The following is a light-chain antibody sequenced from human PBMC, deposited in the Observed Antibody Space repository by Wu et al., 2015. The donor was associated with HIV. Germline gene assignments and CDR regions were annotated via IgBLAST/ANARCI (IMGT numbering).Light chain of an antibody. CDR2: KAS. V-gene: IGKV1-5*03. J-gene: IGKJ1*01. CDR3: QQYKSYST. CDR1: QSISSW. Sequence: DIQMTQSPSTLSASVGDRVTITCRASQSISSWLAWYQQKPGKAPKVLIYKASNLESGVPSRFSGSGSGTEFTLTISSLQPDDFATYYCQQYKSYSTFGQGTKVE.